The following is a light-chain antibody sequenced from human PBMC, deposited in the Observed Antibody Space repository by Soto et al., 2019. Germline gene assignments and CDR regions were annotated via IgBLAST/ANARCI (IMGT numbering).Light chain of an antibody. Sequence: DIQMTQSPSSLSASVGDRVTITCRASQSISTYLSWYQQRPGKAPHLLIYDASNVEAGVPSRFSGSGSGTDFSFTISSLQPEDIATYYCQQYDNLPLTFGGGTKVDIK. CDR2: DAS. CDR1: QSISTY. V-gene: IGKV1-33*01. CDR3: QQYDNLPLT. J-gene: IGKJ4*01.